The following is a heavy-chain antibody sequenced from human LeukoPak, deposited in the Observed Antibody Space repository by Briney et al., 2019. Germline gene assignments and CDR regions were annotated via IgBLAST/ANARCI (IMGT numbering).Heavy chain of an antibody. CDR3: AREHGRSGYFDY. CDR2: ISSSTSYI. CDR1: GFIFSTYS. J-gene: IGHJ4*02. Sequence: GGSLRLSCAASGFIFSTYSMNWVRQAPGKGLEWVSSISSSTSYIYYADSVKGRFTISRDNAKNSLYLQMNSLRVEDTAVYYCAREHGRSGYFDYWGQGTLVSVSS. D-gene: IGHD3-22*01. V-gene: IGHV3-21*01.